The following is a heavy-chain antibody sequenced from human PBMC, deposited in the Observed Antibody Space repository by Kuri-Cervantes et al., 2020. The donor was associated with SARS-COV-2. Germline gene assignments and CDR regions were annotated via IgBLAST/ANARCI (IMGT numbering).Heavy chain of an antibody. J-gene: IGHJ4*02. CDR2: IYTTGST. CDR3: ARQLIVEYSSSFFDY. Sequence: SETLSLTCTVSGGSISGGSYYWNWIRQPAGKRLEWIGHIYTTGSTDYNLSLKSRVTISVDTSKNQFSLKLSSVTAADTAVYYCARQLIVEYSSSFFDYWGQGTLVTVSS. D-gene: IGHD6-6*01. V-gene: IGHV4-61*09. CDR1: GGSISGGSYY.